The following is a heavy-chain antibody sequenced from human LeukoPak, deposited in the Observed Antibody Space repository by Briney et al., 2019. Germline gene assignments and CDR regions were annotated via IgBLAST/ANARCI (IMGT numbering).Heavy chain of an antibody. CDR2: ISGSGGST. Sequence: GGCLRLSCAASGFTFSSYAMNWVRQAPGKGLDWVSVISGSGGSTYYADSVKGRFTISRDNSKNTLYLQVNSLRAEDTAVYYCAKSSAHYNYYNMDVWGQGTTVTVSS. D-gene: IGHD6-19*01. CDR3: AKSSAHYNYYNMDV. CDR1: GFTFSSYA. J-gene: IGHJ6*02. V-gene: IGHV3-23*01.